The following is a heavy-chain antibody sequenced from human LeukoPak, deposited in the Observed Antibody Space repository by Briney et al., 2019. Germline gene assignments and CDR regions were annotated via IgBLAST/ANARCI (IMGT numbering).Heavy chain of an antibody. CDR3: AKDMDSSGYYFDY. CDR1: GFTFSDYY. CDR2: ISSSGRSI. D-gene: IGHD3-22*01. Sequence: KAGGSLRLSCAASGFTFSDYYMSWLRQAPGKGLEWVSYISSSGRSIYYADSVKGRFTISSDNAKNSLYLQMNSLRAEDTAVYYCAKDMDSSGYYFDYWGQGTLVTVSS. J-gene: IGHJ4*02. V-gene: IGHV3-11*04.